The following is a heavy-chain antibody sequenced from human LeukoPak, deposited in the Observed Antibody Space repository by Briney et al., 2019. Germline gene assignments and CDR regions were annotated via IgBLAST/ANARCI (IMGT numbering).Heavy chain of an antibody. J-gene: IGHJ6*02. CDR3: ARDVVISVPYYYYYGMDV. Sequence: SETLSLTCTVSGGSVSSGSYYWRWLRQPPGRGLEGIGYIYYSGSTNYNPSLKSRVTISVDTSKNQFSLKLSSVTAADTAVYYCARDVVISVPYYYYYGMDVWGQGTTVTVSS. CDR1: GGSVSSGSYY. CDR2: IYYSGST. V-gene: IGHV4-61*01. D-gene: IGHD2-15*01.